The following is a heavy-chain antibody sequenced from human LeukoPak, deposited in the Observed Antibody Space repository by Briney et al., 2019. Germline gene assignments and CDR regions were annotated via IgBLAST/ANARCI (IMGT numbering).Heavy chain of an antibody. V-gene: IGHV1-2*02. D-gene: IGHD1-26*01. CDR1: GYTLTDYY. CDR3: ARDLERSGSYYGIYGYYFDY. Sequence: ASVKVSCKASGYTLTDYYMHWVRQAPGQGLEWMGWINLNSGGTNYAQKFQGGVTMTRDTSISTAYMELSRLRSDDTAVYYCARDLERSGSYYGIYGYYFDYWGQGTLVTVSS. CDR2: INLNSGGT. J-gene: IGHJ4*02.